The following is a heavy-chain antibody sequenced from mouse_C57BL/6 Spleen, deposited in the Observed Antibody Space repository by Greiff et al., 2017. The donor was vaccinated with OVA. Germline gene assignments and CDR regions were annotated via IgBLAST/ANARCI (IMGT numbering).Heavy chain of an antibody. CDR3: AREGYGSNYYAMDY. Sequence: QVQLQQSGAELVRPGTSVKVSCKASGYAFTNYLIEWVKQRPGQGLEWIGVINPGSGGTNYNEKFKGKATLTADKSSSTAYMQLSSLTSEVSAVYFCAREGYGSNYYAMDYWGQGTSVTVSS. J-gene: IGHJ4*01. D-gene: IGHD1-1*01. CDR2: INPGSGGT. V-gene: IGHV1-54*01. CDR1: GYAFTNYL.